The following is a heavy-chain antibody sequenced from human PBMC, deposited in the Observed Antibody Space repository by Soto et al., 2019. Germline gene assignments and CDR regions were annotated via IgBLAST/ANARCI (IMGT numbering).Heavy chain of an antibody. CDR2: IGSSASIK. J-gene: IGHJ3*02. D-gene: IGHD1-1*01. Sequence: SGGSLRLSCAASGFTLSDYYMSWIRQAPGKGLEWLSYIGSSASIKNYADSVKGRFTISRDNAKNSLYLQMSSLTAEDTAVYYCERDQLVHGPDDDYDIWGQGTMVTVSS. V-gene: IGHV3-11*01. CDR3: ERDQLVHGPDDDYDI. CDR1: GFTLSDYY.